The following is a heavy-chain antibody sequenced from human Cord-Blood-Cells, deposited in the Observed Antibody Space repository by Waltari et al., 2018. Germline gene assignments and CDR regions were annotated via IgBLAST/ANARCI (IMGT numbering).Heavy chain of an antibody. CDR1: GYTPPDLP. CDR2: FDPEDGET. D-gene: IGHD2-2*01. V-gene: IGHV1-24*01. J-gene: IGHJ4*02. Sequence: QVQLVQSGAEVKKPGASVKVSCKVSGYTPPDLPMPWVRPAPGKGLEWMGGFDPEDGETIYAQKFQGRVTMTEDTSTDTAYMELSSLRSEDTAVYYCATQYCSSTSCYYYFDYWGQGTLVTVSS. CDR3: ATQYCSSTSCYYYFDY.